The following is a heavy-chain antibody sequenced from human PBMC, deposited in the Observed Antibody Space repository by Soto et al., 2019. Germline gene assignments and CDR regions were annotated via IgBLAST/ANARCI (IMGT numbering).Heavy chain of an antibody. J-gene: IGHJ4*02. CDR1: GGSFSGYY. V-gene: IGHV4-34*01. CDR2: MNHSGST. CDR3: ARVDGIAAAGRRIDY. D-gene: IGHD6-13*01. Sequence: SATLSLTCAVYGGSFSGYYWSWIRQPPGKGQEWLGEMNHSGSTNYNPSLKSRVSISVDTSKNQFSRKRSSVTAADTAVYYCARVDGIAAAGRRIDYWGQGTLVTASS.